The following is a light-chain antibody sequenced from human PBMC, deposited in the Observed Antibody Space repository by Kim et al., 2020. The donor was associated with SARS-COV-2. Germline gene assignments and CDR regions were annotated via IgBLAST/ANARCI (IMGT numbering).Light chain of an antibody. CDR3: QQRSSPLT. CDR1: QSVSSY. V-gene: IGKV3-11*01. Sequence: EIVLTQSPATLSLSPGERATLSCRASQSVSSYLAWYQQKPGQAPRLLIYDASNRATGIPARFSGSGSGTDFTLTISSLEPEDFAVYYCQQRSSPLTFGGGTKLEIK. CDR2: DAS. J-gene: IGKJ4*01.